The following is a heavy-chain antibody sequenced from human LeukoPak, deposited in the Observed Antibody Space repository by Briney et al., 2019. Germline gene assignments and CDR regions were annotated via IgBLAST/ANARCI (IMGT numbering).Heavy chain of an antibody. D-gene: IGHD1-26*01. CDR2: IRSKAYGGTT. Sequence: PGGSLRLSCAASGFTFSTYGMHWVRQAPGKGLEWVGFIRSKAYGGTTEYAASVKGRFTISRDDSKSIAYLQMNSLKTEDTAVYYCTRDSGSYSDYWGQGTLVTVSS. CDR3: TRDSGSYSDY. J-gene: IGHJ4*02. CDR1: GFTFSTYG. V-gene: IGHV3-49*04.